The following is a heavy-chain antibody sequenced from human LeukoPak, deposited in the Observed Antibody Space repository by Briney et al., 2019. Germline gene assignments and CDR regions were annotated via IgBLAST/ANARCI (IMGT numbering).Heavy chain of an antibody. D-gene: IGHD6-13*01. CDR2: MSNSGHT. J-gene: IGHJ4*02. V-gene: IGHV4-61*01. Sequence: SETLSLTCTVSGDSVSSGNYYWSWIRQPPGTGLEWIGFMSNSGHTDSTPSLKSRVTISVDTSKNQFSLKLNSVTATDTAVYYCARVSTAGPGPDSWGQGILVTVSS. CDR1: GDSVSSGNYY. CDR3: ARVSTAGPGPDS.